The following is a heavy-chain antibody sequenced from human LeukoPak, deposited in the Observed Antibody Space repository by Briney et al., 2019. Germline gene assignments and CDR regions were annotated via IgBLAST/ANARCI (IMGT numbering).Heavy chain of an antibody. V-gene: IGHV3-23*01. CDR1: GFTFSSYA. J-gene: IGHJ4*02. CDR2: ISGSGGST. Sequence: PGGSLRLSCAASGFTFSSYAMSWVRQAPGKGLEWVSAISGSGGSTYYADSVKGRFTNSRDNSKNTLYLQMNSLRAEDTAVYYCAKGGVGSIVVVPAALATGFDYWGQGTLVTVSS. D-gene: IGHD2-2*01. CDR3: AKGGVGSIVVVPAALATGFDY.